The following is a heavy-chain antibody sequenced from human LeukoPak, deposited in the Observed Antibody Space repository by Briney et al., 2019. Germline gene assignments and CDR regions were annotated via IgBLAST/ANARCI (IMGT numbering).Heavy chain of an antibody. CDR3: ARDPTHTNWFDP. Sequence: GGSLRLSCVASGFTLSSYWMSWVRQAPGKGLEWVANIKRDGSEKYYVDSVKGRFTISRDNAKNSLYLQMNSLRAEYTAIYLCARDPTHTNWFDPWGQGTLVTVSS. V-gene: IGHV3-7*05. CDR1: GFTLSSYW. J-gene: IGHJ5*02. CDR2: IKRDGSEK.